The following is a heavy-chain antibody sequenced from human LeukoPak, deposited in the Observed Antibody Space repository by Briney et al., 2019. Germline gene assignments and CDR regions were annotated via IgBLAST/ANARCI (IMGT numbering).Heavy chain of an antibody. CDR3: ARDRSAAGKAFDY. J-gene: IGHJ4*02. D-gene: IGHD6-13*01. V-gene: IGHV4-39*07. CDR2: IYYSGST. Sequence: SETLSLTCTVSGGSISSSSYYWGWIRQPPGKGLEWIGSIYYSGSTYYNPSLKSRVTISVDTSKNQFSPKLSSVTAADTAVYYCARDRSAAGKAFDYWGQGTLVTVSS. CDR1: GGSISSSSYY.